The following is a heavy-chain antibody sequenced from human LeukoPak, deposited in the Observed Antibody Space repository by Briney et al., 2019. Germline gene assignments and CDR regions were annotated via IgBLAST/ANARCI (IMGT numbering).Heavy chain of an antibody. D-gene: IGHD3-3*01. CDR1: GFTVSSNS. J-gene: IGHJ6*03. V-gene: IGHV3-21*01. CDR2: ISSSSSYI. Sequence: GGSLRLSCTVSGFTVSSNSMNWVRQAPGKGLEWVSSISSSSSYIYYADSVKGRFTISRDNAKNSLYLQMNSLRAEDTAVYYCARGAPYDFWSGYLDYHYYYMDVWGKGTTVTVSS. CDR3: ARGAPYDFWSGYLDYHYYYMDV.